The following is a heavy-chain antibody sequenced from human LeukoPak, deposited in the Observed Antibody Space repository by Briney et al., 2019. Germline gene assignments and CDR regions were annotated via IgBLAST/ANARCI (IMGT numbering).Heavy chain of an antibody. CDR3: ARDLAPSYYYDSSGYPKYYYYGMDV. Sequence: SVKVSCKASGGTFSSYAISWVRQAPGQGLEWMGGIIPIFGTANYAQKFQGRVTITADESTSTAYMELSSLRSEDTAVYYCARDLAPSYYYDSSGYPKYYYYGMDVWGQGTTVTVSS. CDR1: GGTFSSYA. V-gene: IGHV1-69*01. CDR2: IIPIFGTA. J-gene: IGHJ6*02. D-gene: IGHD3-22*01.